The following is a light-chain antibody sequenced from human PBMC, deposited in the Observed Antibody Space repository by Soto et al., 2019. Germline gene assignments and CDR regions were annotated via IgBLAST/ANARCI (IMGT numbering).Light chain of an antibody. CDR3: QQGHNWPLT. CDR2: SAS. CDR1: QSISTE. Sequence: EIAMTQSPATLSVSPGERATLSCRASQSISTELAWYQQIPGQPPRLLIYSASTRSTCVPARFTGSGSGSEFTLTISGLQSEDFAIYYCQQGHNWPLTFGQGTRLEI. J-gene: IGKJ2*01. V-gene: IGKV3-15*01.